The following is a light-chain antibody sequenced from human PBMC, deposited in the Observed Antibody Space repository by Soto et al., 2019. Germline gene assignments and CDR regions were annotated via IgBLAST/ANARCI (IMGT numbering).Light chain of an antibody. CDR2: DAS. CDR3: QQYGSSPGT. V-gene: IGKV3-20*01. CDR1: QSVSSSY. J-gene: IGKJ1*01. Sequence: EIVLTQSPGTLSLSPGERATLSCRASQSVSSSYLAWYQQKAGQAPRLLIYDASRRATGIPDRFSGSGSGTDFTLPISKLEPEDFAVYYCQQYGSSPGTFGQGTTVEIK.